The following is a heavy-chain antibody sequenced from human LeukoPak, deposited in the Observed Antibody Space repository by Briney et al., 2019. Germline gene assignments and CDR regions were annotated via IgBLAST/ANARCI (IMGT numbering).Heavy chain of an antibody. CDR1: GFIFSSFA. Sequence: PGGSLRLSCATSGFIFSSFAMHWVRQAPGKGLEWVAVVSYDGSNKYYADSVKGRFTISRDNAKNSLYLQMNSLRAEDTAVYYCASGATLDYWGQGTLVTVSS. V-gene: IGHV3-30-3*01. CDR3: ASGATLDY. D-gene: IGHD5-12*01. CDR2: VSYDGSNK. J-gene: IGHJ4*02.